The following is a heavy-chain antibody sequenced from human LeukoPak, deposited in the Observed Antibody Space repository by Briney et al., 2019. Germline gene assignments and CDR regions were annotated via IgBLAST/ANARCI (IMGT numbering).Heavy chain of an antibody. V-gene: IGHV4-59*01. Sequence: SETLSLTCTVSGGSISSYYWSRIRQPPGKGLEWIGYIYYNGSTNYNPSLKSRVTISVDTSKNQFSLKLSSVTAADTAVYYCARAPGTYYYGSGSYGNNYFDYWGQGTLVTVSS. D-gene: IGHD3-10*01. J-gene: IGHJ4*02. CDR3: ARAPGTYYYGSGSYGNNYFDY. CDR2: IYYNGST. CDR1: GGSISSYY.